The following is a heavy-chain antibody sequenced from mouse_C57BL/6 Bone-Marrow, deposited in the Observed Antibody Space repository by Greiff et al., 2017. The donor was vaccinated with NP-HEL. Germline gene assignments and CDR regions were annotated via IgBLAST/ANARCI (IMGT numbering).Heavy chain of an antibody. V-gene: IGHV1-39*01. CDR1: GYTFTDYN. CDR2: INPNYGTT. CDR3: ACIYYGYDDWYFDV. D-gene: IGHD2-2*01. Sequence: VQLQQSGAELVRPGASVNLSCKASGYTFTDYNMNWVKQSNGKSLEWIGVINPNYGTTSYNQKFKGKATLTVDQSSSTAYMQLNSLTSEDSAVYYCACIYYGYDDWYFDVWGTGTTVTVSS. J-gene: IGHJ1*03.